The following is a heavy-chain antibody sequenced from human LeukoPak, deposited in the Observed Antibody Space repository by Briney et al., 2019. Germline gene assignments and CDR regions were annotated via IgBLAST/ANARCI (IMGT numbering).Heavy chain of an antibody. D-gene: IGHD4-17*01. V-gene: IGHV3-48*04. CDR1: GFTFSSYS. J-gene: IGHJ4*02. CDR2: IGSSSSTI. Sequence: GGSLRLSCAASGFTFSSYSMNWVRQAPGKWLEWVSYIGSSSSTIYYADSVKGRFTISRDNAKNSLYLQMNSLRAEDTAVYYCASDYDWGQGTLVTVSS. CDR3: ASDYD.